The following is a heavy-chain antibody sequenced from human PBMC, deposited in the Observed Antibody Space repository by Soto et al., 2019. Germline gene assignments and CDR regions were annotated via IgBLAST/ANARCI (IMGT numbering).Heavy chain of an antibody. D-gene: IGHD2-21*02. Sequence: EVQLVESGGGLIHPGGSLRLSCAASGFNVNSDYMNWVRQTPGKGLEWVASIYSGETTYYADSVRGRFTISSDKYKNTLYFQMSSLRIEETAVYYCTRDGRGLGRLSLFEYWGQGVLVTISS. J-gene: IGHJ4*02. CDR2: IYSGETT. V-gene: IGHV3-53*01. CDR1: GFNVNSDY. CDR3: TRDGRGLGRLSLFEY.